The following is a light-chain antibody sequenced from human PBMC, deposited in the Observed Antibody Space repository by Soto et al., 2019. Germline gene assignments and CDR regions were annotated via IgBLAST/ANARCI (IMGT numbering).Light chain of an antibody. CDR2: DTN. J-gene: IGLJ3*02. Sequence: QTVVTHEPSLTVSPGGTVTLTCGSSTGAVTSGHDPYWFQQKSGQAPRTLIYDTNDQHSWTPARFSGSLLGGKAALTLSGAQPEDEADYYGWLSYSGAWVFGGGTQLTVL. CDR3: WLSYSGAWV. CDR1: TGAVTSGHD. V-gene: IGLV7-46*01.